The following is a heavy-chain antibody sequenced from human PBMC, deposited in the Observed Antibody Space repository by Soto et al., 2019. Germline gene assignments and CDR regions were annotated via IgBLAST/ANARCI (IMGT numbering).Heavy chain of an antibody. Sequence: EVQLLESGGGLVQPGGSLRLSCAASGFTVSSYAMSWVRQAPGKGLEWVSVISGSGSTYSADSVKGRFTISRDSSKNTVYLQWNSLRAEGTAVYYCAKALPFTFTTGYYLDAWGRGTSVTVSS. CDR2: ISGSGST. J-gene: IGHJ6*03. CDR1: GFTVSSYA. CDR3: AKALPFTFTTGYYLDA. D-gene: IGHD3-16*01. V-gene: IGHV3-23*01.